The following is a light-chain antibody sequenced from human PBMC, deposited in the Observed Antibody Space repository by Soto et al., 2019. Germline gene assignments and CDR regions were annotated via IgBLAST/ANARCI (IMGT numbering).Light chain of an antibody. CDR1: QSVDSDY. V-gene: IGKV3-20*01. Sequence: EIVLTQSPGTLSLSPGERATLSCRASQSVDSDYLAWYQQKSGQAPRLLIFGASSRAIGIPERFSGSGSGTAFTLSISRLEPEDFAVYYCQKYVGLPPWTFGRGTKVEIK. CDR2: GAS. J-gene: IGKJ1*01. CDR3: QKYVGLPPWT.